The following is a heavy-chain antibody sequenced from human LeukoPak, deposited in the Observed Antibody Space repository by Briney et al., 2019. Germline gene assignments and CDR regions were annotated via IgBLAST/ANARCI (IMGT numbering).Heavy chain of an antibody. J-gene: IGHJ4*02. V-gene: IGHV4-34*01. D-gene: IGHD2-2*01. CDR3: ARERREQLLPPYTRSVTYFDY. CDR1: GGSFSGYY. Sequence: SETLSLTCAVSGGSFSGYYWNWIRQPPGKGLEWIGSITYSGSTYYNPSLKRRVTISIDTSKNQFSLKLSSVTAADTAVYYCARERREQLLPPYTRSVTYFDYWGQGTLVTVSS. CDR2: ITYSGST.